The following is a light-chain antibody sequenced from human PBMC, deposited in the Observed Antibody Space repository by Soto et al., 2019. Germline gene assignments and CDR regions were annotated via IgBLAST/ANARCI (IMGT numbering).Light chain of an antibody. Sequence: QSALTQPRSVSGSPGQSVTISCTGTRSDVGGYDYVSWYQQHPDKVPELMIYDVSKRPSGVPDRFSGSKSGNTASLTISGLQAEDEADYYCCSYAGRSNVRVFGGGTKLTV. V-gene: IGLV2-11*01. CDR3: CSYAGRSNVRV. CDR2: DVS. CDR1: RSDVGGYDY. J-gene: IGLJ2*01.